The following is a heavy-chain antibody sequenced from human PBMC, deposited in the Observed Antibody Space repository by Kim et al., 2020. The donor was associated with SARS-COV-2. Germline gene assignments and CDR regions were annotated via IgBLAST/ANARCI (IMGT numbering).Heavy chain of an antibody. V-gene: IGHV3-49*04. J-gene: IGHJ4*02. CDR1: GFTVGDYA. CDR2: IRSKAYGGTT. Sequence: GGSPRLSCTASGFTVGDYAMRWVRQAPGKGLEWVGFIRSKAYGGTTEYAASVKGRFTISRDDSKSIAYLQMNSLKTEDTAVYYCTVRDYGPFDYWGQGTLVTVSS. CDR3: TVRDYGPFDY. D-gene: IGHD3-16*01.